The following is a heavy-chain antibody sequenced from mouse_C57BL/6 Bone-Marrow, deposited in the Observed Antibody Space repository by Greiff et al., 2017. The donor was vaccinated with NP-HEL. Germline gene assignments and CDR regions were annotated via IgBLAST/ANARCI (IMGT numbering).Heavy chain of an antibody. CDR1: GFTFSDYY. CDR2: ISNGGGST. D-gene: IGHD1-1*01. CDR3: ARRDYYGSSTGFAY. J-gene: IGHJ3*01. V-gene: IGHV5-12*01. Sequence: EVKVVESGGGLVQPGGSLKLSCAASGFTFSDYYMYWVRQTPEKRLEWVAYISNGGGSTYYPDTVKGRFTISRDNAKNTLYLQMSRLKSEDTAMYYCARRDYYGSSTGFAYWGQGTLVTVSA.